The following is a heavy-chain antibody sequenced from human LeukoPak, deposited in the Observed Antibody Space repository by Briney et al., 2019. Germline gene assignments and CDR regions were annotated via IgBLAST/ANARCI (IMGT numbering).Heavy chain of an antibody. CDR2: ISNNGGYT. CDR1: GFTFSNSA. J-gene: IGHJ4*02. D-gene: IGHD3-22*01. Sequence: GGSLRLSCAASGFTFSNSAMSWVRQAPGKGLEWVSAISNNGGYTYYADSVQGRFTISRDNSKSRLCLQMNSLRAEDTAVYYCAGGVDYYENSGTIDYWGQGTLVTVSS. V-gene: IGHV3-23*01. CDR3: AGGVDYYENSGTIDY.